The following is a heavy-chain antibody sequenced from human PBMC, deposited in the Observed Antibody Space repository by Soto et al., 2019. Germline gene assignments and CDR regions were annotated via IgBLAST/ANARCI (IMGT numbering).Heavy chain of an antibody. CDR3: IYRRASWDYHGLDV. CDR2: SYWNDDR. J-gene: IGHJ6*02. D-gene: IGHD3-3*02. CDR1: GFSLTTGEVG. Sequence: QFTLKESGPTVVKPTETLTLTCTFSGFSLTTGEVGVGWIRQPPGRSPEWLAVSYWNDDRRRSPSLEHRLTITKDTSKNQVVLTMTNMDPVDTATYYCIYRRASWDYHGLDVWGQGIPVTVSS. V-gene: IGHV2-5*01.